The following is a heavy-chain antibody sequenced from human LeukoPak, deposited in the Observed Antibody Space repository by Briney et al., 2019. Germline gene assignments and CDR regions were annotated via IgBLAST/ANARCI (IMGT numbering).Heavy chain of an antibody. CDR3: ARDPLYSSSSVVDY. V-gene: IGHV3-33*01. CDR1: GFTFSSYG. CDR2: IWYDGSNK. J-gene: IGHJ4*02. Sequence: GGSLRLSCAASGFTFSSYGMHWVRQAPGKGLEWVAVIWYDGSNKYYADSVKGRFTISRDNSKNTLYLQMNSLRAEDTAVHYCARDPLYSSSSVVDYWGQGTLVTVSS. D-gene: IGHD6-6*01.